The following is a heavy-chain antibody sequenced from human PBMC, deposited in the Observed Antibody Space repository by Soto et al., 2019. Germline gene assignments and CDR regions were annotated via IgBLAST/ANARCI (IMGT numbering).Heavy chain of an antibody. CDR2: MNPNSGNT. CDR3: ATGGLRWDFQYYYYYMDV. V-gene: IGHV1-8*01. J-gene: IGHJ6*03. CDR1: GYTFTSYD. Sequence: QVQLVQSGAEVKKPGASVKVSCKASGYTFTSYDINWVRQATGQGLEWMGWMNPNSGNTGYAQKFQGRVTMTRNTSISTAYMELSSLRSEDTAVYYCATGGLRWDFQYYYYYMDVWGKGTTVTVSS. D-gene: IGHD4-17*01.